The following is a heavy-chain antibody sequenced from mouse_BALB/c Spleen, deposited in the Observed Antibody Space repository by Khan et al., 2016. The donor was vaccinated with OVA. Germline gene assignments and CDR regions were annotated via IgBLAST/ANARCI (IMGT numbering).Heavy chain of an antibody. D-gene: IGHD2-14*01. J-gene: IGHJ4*01. CDR3: ARGDRGYDYAMDF. Sequence: LVKTGTSVKISCKASGYSFTGYYIHWVKQSHGKSLEWIGYISCYNGGTGYNQKFKGKATFTADTSSSTAYMRFNSLTSEDSAVYYCARGDRGYDYAMDFWGQGTSVTVSS. CDR1: GYSFTGYY. CDR2: ISCYNGGT. V-gene: IGHV1S34*01.